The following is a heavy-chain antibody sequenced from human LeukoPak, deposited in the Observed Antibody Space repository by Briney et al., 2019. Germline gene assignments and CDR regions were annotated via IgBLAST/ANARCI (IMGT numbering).Heavy chain of an antibody. D-gene: IGHD4-23*01. Sequence: GRSLRLSCAASGFTLGRYWMHWVRQAPGKGLEWVATINPDGSDKSYMDSVKGRFTISRDNAKNSLYLQMNSLRVEDTALYYCARRNSGSDIWGQGTMVTVSS. CDR1: GFTLGRYW. CDR3: ARRNSGSDI. CDR2: INPDGSDK. V-gene: IGHV3-7*01. J-gene: IGHJ3*02.